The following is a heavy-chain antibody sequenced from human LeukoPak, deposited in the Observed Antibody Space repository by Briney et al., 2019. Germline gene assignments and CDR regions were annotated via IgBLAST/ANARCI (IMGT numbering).Heavy chain of an antibody. CDR3: AKGSCSSTSCYKFDY. D-gene: IGHD2-2*02. Sequence: PGGSLRLSCAASGFTFSSYAMSWVRQAPGKGLEWVSAISGSGGSTYYADSVKSRFTISRDNSKNTLYLQMNSLRAEDTAVYYCAKGSCSSTSCYKFDYWGQGTLVTVSS. CDR1: GFTFSSYA. J-gene: IGHJ4*02. V-gene: IGHV3-23*01. CDR2: ISGSGGST.